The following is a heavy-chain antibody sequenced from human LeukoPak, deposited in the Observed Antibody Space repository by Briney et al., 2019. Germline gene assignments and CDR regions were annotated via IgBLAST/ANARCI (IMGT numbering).Heavy chain of an antibody. CDR3: AGGVATIFGVVTYYMDV. V-gene: IGHV4-34*01. CDR1: GGSFRGYY. J-gene: IGHJ6*03. D-gene: IGHD3-3*01. CDR2: INHSGST. Sequence: SETLSLTCAVYGGSFRGYYWSWIRQPPGKGLEWIGEINHSGSTNYNPSLKSRVTISVDTSKNQFSLKLSSVTAADTAVYYRAGGVATIFGVVTYYMDVWGKGTTVTVSS.